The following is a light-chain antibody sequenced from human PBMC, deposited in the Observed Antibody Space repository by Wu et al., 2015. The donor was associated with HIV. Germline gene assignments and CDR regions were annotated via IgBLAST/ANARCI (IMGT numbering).Light chain of an antibody. CDR2: CI. CDR1: QDIRKY. V-gene: IGKV1-27*01. J-gene: IGKJ1*01. CDR3: QKYNTDPWT. Sequence: DIQMTQSPSSLSASVGDRVTISCRASQDIRKYLAWFQQKPGSSKAPDLCCIHFAVRGPISVQWQWIWDRISLSPSTACCLKMFATYYCQKYNTDPWTFGQGTKVEMK.